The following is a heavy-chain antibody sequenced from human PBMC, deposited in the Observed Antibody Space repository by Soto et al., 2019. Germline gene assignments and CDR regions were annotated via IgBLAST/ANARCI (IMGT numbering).Heavy chain of an antibody. CDR1: GYTFTSYG. V-gene: IGHV1-18*01. CDR3: ARGPLSYYDILTHAFDY. CDR2: ISAYNGNT. Sequence: ASVKVSCKASGYTFTSYGISWVRQAPGQGLEWMGWISAYNGNTNYAQKLQGRVTMTTDTSTSTAYMEPRSLRSDDTAVYYCARGPLSYYDILTHAFDYWGQGTLVTVSS. D-gene: IGHD3-9*01. J-gene: IGHJ4*02.